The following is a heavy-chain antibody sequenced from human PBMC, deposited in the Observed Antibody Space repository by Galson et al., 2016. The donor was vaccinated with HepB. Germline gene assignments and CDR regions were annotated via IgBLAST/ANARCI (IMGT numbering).Heavy chain of an antibody. Sequence: SLRLSCAASGFTFSDHGVSWVRQAPGKGLEWVSGISGSGGTTYYAESVKGRFTISRDKSENTLYLQMNSLRGADTAVYYCASHQNRLTTGWYFDLWGRGTLVTVSS. CDR2: ISGSGGTT. D-gene: IGHD1-14*01. CDR1: GFTFSDHG. CDR3: ASHQNRLTTGWYFDL. V-gene: IGHV3-23*01. J-gene: IGHJ2*01.